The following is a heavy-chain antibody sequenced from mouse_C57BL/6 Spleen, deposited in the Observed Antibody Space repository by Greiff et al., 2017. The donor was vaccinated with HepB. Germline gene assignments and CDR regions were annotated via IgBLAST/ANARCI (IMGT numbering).Heavy chain of an antibody. Sequence: EVQLQQSGPELVKPGASVKISCKASGYTFTDYYMNWVKQSHGKSLEWIGDINPNNVGTSYNQKFKGKATLTVDKSSSTAYMELRSLTSEDSAVYYCASPYHGSSYWYFDVWGTGTTVTVSS. V-gene: IGHV1-26*01. D-gene: IGHD1-1*01. CDR2: INPNNVGT. CDR3: ASPYHGSSYWYFDV. J-gene: IGHJ1*03. CDR1: GYTFTDYY.